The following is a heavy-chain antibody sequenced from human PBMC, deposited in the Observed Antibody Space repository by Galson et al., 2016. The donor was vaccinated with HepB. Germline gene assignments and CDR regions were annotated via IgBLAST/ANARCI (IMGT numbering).Heavy chain of an antibody. CDR1: GGSVSSGFYY. J-gene: IGHJ2*01. CDR2: IYYTGST. D-gene: IGHD6-6*01. V-gene: IGHV4-61*01. CDR3: ARAARPHWYFDL. Sequence: ETLSLTCTVSGGSVSSGFYYWSWIRQPPGKGLEWIGSIYYTGSTNYNPSLKSRVTISVDTSKNQFSLKLNSVTAADTAVYYCARAARPHWYFDLWGRGTLVTVSS.